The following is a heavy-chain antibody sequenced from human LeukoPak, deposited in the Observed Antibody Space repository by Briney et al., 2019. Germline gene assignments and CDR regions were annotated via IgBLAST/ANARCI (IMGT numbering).Heavy chain of an antibody. D-gene: IGHD1-26*01. CDR1: GGSISSGDYY. CDR2: IYYSGST. J-gene: IGHJ4*02. Sequence: PSQTLSLTCTVAGGSISSGDYYWSWIRQPPGKGLEWIGYIYYSGSTYYNPSLKSRVTVSVDTPKNQFSLKLSSVTAADTAVYYCASPRARGGSYPFDYWGQGTLVTVSS. V-gene: IGHV4-30-4*08. CDR3: ASPRARGGSYPFDY.